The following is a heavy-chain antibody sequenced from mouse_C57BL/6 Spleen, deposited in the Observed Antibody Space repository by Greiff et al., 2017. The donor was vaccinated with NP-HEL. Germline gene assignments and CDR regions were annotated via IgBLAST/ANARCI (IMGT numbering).Heavy chain of an antibody. D-gene: IGHD2-4*01. CDR2: INPNNGGT. CDR1: GYTFTDYN. Sequence: EVQLQQSGPELVKPGASVKMSCKASGYTFTDYNMHWVKQSHGKSLEWIGYINPNNGGTSSNQKFKGKATLTVNKSSSTAYMELRSLTSEDAAVYYCAPDYYDYGGFAYWGQGTLVTVAA. CDR3: APDYYDYGGFAY. V-gene: IGHV1-22*01. J-gene: IGHJ3*01.